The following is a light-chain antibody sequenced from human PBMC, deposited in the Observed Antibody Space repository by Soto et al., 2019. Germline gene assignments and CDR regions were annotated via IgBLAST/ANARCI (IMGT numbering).Light chain of an antibody. J-gene: IGLJ1*01. CDR2: EVS. CDR1: SSDVGGYNY. V-gene: IGLV2-14*01. Sequence: QSALTQPASVSGSPGQSITISCTGTSSDVGGYNYVSWYQQHPGKAPKHIIYEVSNRPSGVSNRFSGSKSDNTASLTISGLQAEDEADYYCNSYTSKSTGVFGTGTKLTVL. CDR3: NSYTSKSTGV.